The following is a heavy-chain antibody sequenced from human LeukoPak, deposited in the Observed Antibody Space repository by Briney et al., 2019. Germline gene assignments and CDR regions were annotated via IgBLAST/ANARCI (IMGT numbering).Heavy chain of an antibody. D-gene: IGHD2-2*01. J-gene: IGHJ3*02. CDR2: LNPNSGDT. CDR3: ARERGYCGSTSCYSSDAFDM. Sequence: GASVKVSCKASGYSFTGYFIHWVRQAPGQGLEWMGWLNPNSGDTNYEQKFQGRVTMTRDTSISTAYMELSRLTSDDTAVYYCARERGYCGSTSCYSSDAFDMWGQGTMVTVSS. CDR1: GYSFTGYF. V-gene: IGHV1-2*02.